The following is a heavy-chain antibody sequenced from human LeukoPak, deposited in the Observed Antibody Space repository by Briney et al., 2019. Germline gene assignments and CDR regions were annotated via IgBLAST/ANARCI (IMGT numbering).Heavy chain of an antibody. V-gene: IGHV4-4*02. Sequence: KASETLSLTCTFSGDSSNSLDLWSWVRQPPGKGLEWIGEKYLRGTTHSNPSVKSRVTISIDKSKNQLVSNLSSVTAADPAVYYCAGVVGRYGRGLGYYSCDYWCQGHGVPVTS. CDR2: KYLRGTT. CDR1: GDSSNSLDL. J-gene: IGHJ4*02. CDR3: AGVVGRYGRGLGYYSCDY. D-gene: IGHD1-26*01.